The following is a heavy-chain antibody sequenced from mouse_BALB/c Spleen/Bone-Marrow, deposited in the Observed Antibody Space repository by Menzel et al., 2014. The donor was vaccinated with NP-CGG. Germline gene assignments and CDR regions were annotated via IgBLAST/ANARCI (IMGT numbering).Heavy chain of an antibody. D-gene: IGHD2-1*01. CDR2: IYPYNGGA. V-gene: IGHV1S29*02. J-gene: IGHJ3*01. Sequence: DVQLQASGPELVKPGASVQISCKASGYTFTDYNMHWVKQSHGKGLEWIGYIYPYNGGAGYNQKFKIKATLTVDNSSSTAYMELHSLTSDVSAVYYCARSYGNYDAWFAHWGQGTLVTVSA. CDR3: ARSYGNYDAWFAH. CDR1: GYTFTDYN.